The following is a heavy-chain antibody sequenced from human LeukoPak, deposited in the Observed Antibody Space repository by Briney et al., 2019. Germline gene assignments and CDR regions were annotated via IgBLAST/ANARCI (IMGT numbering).Heavy chain of an antibody. V-gene: IGHV1-3*01. D-gene: IGHD4-17*01. Sequence: ASVKVSCKASGYTFTTYAIHWVRRAPGQRLEWMGWINAADNTKYSQKFQGRVTFTRDTSASTAYMELSSLRSEDTAIYYCAHLLDYGDNRLDFWGQGTLVTVSS. CDR2: INAADNT. J-gene: IGHJ4*02. CDR3: AHLLDYGDNRLDF. CDR1: GYTFTTYA.